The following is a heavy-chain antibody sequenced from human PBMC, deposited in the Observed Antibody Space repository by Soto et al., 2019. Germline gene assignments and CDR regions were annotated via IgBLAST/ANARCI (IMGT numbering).Heavy chain of an antibody. V-gene: IGHV3-7*01. Sequence: EVQLVESGGGLVQPGGSLRLSCAASGFTFSSYWMSWVRQAPGKGLEWVANIKQDGSEKYYVDSVKGRFTISRDNAKNSLYLQMNSLRAEDTAVYYCARDRSDYYGSGSSEALFDYWGQGTLVTVSS. CDR3: ARDRSDYYGSGSSEALFDY. D-gene: IGHD3-10*01. CDR1: GFTFSSYW. CDR2: IKQDGSEK. J-gene: IGHJ4*02.